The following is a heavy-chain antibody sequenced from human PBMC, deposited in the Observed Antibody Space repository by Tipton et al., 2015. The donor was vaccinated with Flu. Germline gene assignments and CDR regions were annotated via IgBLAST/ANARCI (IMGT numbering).Heavy chain of an antibody. Sequence: SLRLSCAASGFTFSSYAMSWVRQAPGKWLEWVSAIRGSGGSTYYADSVKGRFTISRDNSKNTLYLQMNSLRAEDTAVYYCAKEVSEWELLGYFDYWGQGTLVTVSS. J-gene: IGHJ4*02. CDR3: AKEVSEWELLGYFDY. D-gene: IGHD1-26*01. CDR1: GFTFSSYA. V-gene: IGHV3-23*01. CDR2: IRGSGGST.